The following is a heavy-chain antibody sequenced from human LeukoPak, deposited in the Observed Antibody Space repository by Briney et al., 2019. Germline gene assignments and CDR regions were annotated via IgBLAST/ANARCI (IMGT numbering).Heavy chain of an antibody. D-gene: IGHD3-10*01. J-gene: IGHJ4*02. V-gene: IGHV3-30*04. CDR3: ARGMVRGVIITTPRPFDY. CDR2: ISYDGSNK. CDR1: GFTFSSYA. Sequence: GGSPRLSCAASGFTFSSYAMHWVRQAPGKGLEWVAVISYDGSNKYYADSVKGRFTISRDNSKNTLYLQMNSLRAEDTAVYYCARGMVRGVIITTPRPFDYWDQGTLVTVSS.